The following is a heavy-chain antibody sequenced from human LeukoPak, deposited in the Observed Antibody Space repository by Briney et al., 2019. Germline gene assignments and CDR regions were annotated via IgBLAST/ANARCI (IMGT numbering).Heavy chain of an antibody. Sequence: ASVKVSCKASGYTFTSYAMHWVRQAPGQRLEWMGWINAGNGNTKYSQKFQGRVTITRDTSASTAYMELSSLRSEDTAVYYCARDKALNTAPYYYGMDVWGQGTTVTVSS. D-gene: IGHD5-18*01. V-gene: IGHV1-3*01. CDR1: GYTFTSYA. J-gene: IGHJ6*02. CDR3: ARDKALNTAPYYYGMDV. CDR2: INAGNGNT.